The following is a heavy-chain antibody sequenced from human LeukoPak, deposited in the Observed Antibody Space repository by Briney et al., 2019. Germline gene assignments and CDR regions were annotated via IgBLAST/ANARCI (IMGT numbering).Heavy chain of an antibody. J-gene: IGHJ6*02. V-gene: IGHV3-23*01. CDR3: AKDFTPEVGYGMDV. Sequence: GGSLRLSCAASGFTLSSYAMSWVRQAPGKGLEWVSAISGSGGSTYYADSVKRRFTISRDNSKNTLYLQTNSLRAEDTAVYYCAKDFTPEVGYGMDVWGQGTTVTVSS. CDR2: ISGSGGST. CDR1: GFTLSSYA. D-gene: IGHD1-26*01.